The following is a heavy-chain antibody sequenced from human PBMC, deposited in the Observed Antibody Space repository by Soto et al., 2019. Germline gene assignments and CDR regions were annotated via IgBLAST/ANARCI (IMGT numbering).Heavy chain of an antibody. Sequence: QVHLVQSGAEVKKPGASVKVSCKASGYTFTSYGITWVRQAPGQGLEWMGWISAHNGNTDYAQKLQGRVIVTRDTSTSTAYMEMRSLRSDDTAVYYCARGRYGDYWGQGALVTVSS. CDR1: GYTFTSYG. CDR3: ARGRYGDY. CDR2: ISAHNGNT. J-gene: IGHJ4*02. V-gene: IGHV1-18*01. D-gene: IGHD1-1*01.